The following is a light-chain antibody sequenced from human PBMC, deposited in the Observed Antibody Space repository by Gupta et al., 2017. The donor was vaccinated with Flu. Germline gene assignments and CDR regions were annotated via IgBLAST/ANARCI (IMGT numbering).Light chain of an antibody. CDR1: SSDVGGYNY. CDR3: SSYAGSKVV. Sequence: QSALPQPPSASGSPGQSVTISCTGTSSDVGGYNYVSWYQQHPGKAPKLMIYEVSKRPSGVPDRFSGSKSGNTASLTVSGLQAEDEADYYCSSYAGSKVVFGGGTKLTVL. J-gene: IGLJ2*01. V-gene: IGLV2-8*01. CDR2: EVS.